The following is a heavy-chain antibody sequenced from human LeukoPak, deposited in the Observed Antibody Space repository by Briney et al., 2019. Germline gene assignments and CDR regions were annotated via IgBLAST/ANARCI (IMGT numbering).Heavy chain of an antibody. CDR1: GFTFIGYW. V-gene: IGHV3-7*03. D-gene: IGHD3/OR15-3a*01. Sequence: GGSLRLSCSASGFTFIGYWMSWVRQAPGKGLGWVATVTQDGSEKYYVDSVKGRFAISRDNAKSSLFLQMNSLRAEDTAVYYCARLGCVRACPHGALNWWGQGTLVTVSS. CDR2: VTQDGSEK. J-gene: IGHJ4*02. CDR3: ARLGCVRACPHGALNW.